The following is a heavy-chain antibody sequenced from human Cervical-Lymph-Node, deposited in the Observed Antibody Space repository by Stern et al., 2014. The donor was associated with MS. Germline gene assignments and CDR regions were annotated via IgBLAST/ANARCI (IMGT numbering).Heavy chain of an antibody. CDR1: GFSFRSYA. CDR3: ARSAYYYDTHGSYPGY. V-gene: IGHV3-30*04. D-gene: IGHD3-22*01. CDR2: TSDGGNNK. Sequence: VQLVESGGGVVQPGTSLRLSCAASGFSFRSYAMHWVRQAPGKGLEWVALTSDGGNNKYYADSVKGRFTISRDNSKNTVYLQMNGLKSEDTAVYYCARSAYYYDTHGSYPGYWGQGALVTVSS. J-gene: IGHJ4*02.